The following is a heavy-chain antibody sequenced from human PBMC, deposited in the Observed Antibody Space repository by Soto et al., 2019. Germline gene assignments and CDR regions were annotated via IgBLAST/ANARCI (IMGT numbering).Heavy chain of an antibody. D-gene: IGHD2-21*02. V-gene: IGHV3-30-3*01. CDR3: ARSYCGDNCALDY. CDR2: VSKDGSDK. J-gene: IGHJ4*02. CDR1: GFIFSSFP. Sequence: GGSLRLSCAAPGFIFSSFPMHWVRQAPGKGLEWVAVVSKDGSDKHYADSVKGRFTISRDNSENTLHLQMNSLRPEDTGVYYCARSYCGDNCALDYWGQGTPVTVSS.